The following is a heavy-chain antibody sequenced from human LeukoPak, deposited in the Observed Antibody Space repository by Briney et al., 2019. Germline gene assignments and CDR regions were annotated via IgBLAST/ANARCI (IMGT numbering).Heavy chain of an antibody. CDR3: ASDLLSSGWYAVDY. CDR2: INSDGSST. V-gene: IGHV3-74*01. D-gene: IGHD6-19*01. Sequence: QPGGSLRLSXAASGFTFSSYWMHWVRQAPGKGVVWVSRINSDGSSTSYADSVKGRFTISRDNAKNTLYLQMNSLRAEDTAVYYCASDLLSSGWYAVDYWGQGTLVTVSS. CDR1: GFTFSSYW. J-gene: IGHJ4*02.